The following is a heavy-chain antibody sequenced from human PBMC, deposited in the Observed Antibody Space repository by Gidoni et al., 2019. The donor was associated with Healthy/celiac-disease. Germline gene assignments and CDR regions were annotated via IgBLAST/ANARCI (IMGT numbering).Heavy chain of an antibody. CDR2: IYYSGST. CDR1: GGSISSYY. D-gene: IGHD5-12*01. Sequence: QVQLQESGPGLVKPSETLSLTCTVSGGSISSYYWSWIRQPPGKGLEWIGYIYYSGSTNYNPSLKSRVTISVDTSKNQFSLKLSSVTAADTAVYYCARGVATLNYYYYMDVWGKGTTVTVSS. J-gene: IGHJ6*03. CDR3: ARGVATLNYYYYMDV. V-gene: IGHV4-59*01.